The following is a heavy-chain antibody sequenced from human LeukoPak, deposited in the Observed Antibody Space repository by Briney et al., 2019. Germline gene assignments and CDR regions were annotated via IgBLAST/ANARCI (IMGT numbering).Heavy chain of an antibody. CDR1: GGSISSGSYY. D-gene: IGHD4/OR15-4a*01. V-gene: IGHV4-61*02. CDR3: ATNRGDAFNI. Sequence: SETLSLTCTVSGGSISSGSYYWSWIRQPAGKGLEWIGRIYTSGSTNYNPSLKSRVTISVDTSKNQFSLKLSSVTAADTAVYYCATNRGDAFNIWGQGTTVTVSS. J-gene: IGHJ3*02. CDR2: IYTSGST.